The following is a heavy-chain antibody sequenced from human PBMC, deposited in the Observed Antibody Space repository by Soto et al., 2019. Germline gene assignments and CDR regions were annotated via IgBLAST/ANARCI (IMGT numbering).Heavy chain of an antibody. D-gene: IGHD2-15*01. Sequence: QVQLVQSGAEVEKPGASVKVSCKASDYTFTNYDISWVRQAPGQGLEWMGWISVYKGNTNYAQKFQGRVTMTTDTSTSTAYLELRSLRSDDTAVYYCARDKFCSGGSCYSLRGLDVWGQGITVSVSS. J-gene: IGHJ6*02. CDR2: ISVYKGNT. V-gene: IGHV1-18*01. CDR3: ARDKFCSGGSCYSLRGLDV. CDR1: DYTFTNYD.